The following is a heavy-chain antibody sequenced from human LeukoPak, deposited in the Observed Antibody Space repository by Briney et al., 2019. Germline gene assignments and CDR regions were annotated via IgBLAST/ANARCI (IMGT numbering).Heavy chain of an antibody. CDR2: ISTYNGDT. CDR3: ARYDYSNLDMAEYFQH. Sequence: ASVKVSCKASGYAFKRYGISWVRQAPGQGLEWMGWISTYNGDTNYAQNFKGRVTMTTDASTSTAYMELRSLRSDDTAVYYCARYDYSNLDMAEYFQHWGQGTLVTVSS. D-gene: IGHD4-11*01. CDR1: GYAFKRYG. J-gene: IGHJ1*01. V-gene: IGHV1-18*01.